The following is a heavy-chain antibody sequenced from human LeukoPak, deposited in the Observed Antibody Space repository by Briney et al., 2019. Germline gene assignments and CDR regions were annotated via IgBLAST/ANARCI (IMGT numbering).Heavy chain of an antibody. D-gene: IGHD1-14*01. CDR3: ARRYDWFDP. J-gene: IGHJ5*02. CDR1: GGSISSSSYY. Sequence: SETLSLTCTVSGGSISSSSYYWGWVRQPPGKGLEWIGSIYYSGSTYYNPSLKSRVTISVDTSKNQFSLKLSSVTTADTAVYYCARRYDWFDPWGQGTLVTVSS. CDR2: IYYSGST. V-gene: IGHV4-39*01.